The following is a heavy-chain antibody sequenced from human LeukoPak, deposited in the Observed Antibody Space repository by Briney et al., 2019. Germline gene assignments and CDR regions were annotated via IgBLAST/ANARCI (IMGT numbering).Heavy chain of an antibody. J-gene: IGHJ5*01. CDR2: IYPGDSDT. CDR3: ARAVLATKSEHWFDS. Sequence: HGESLKIYCKGSGYSFTSYWIGWVRQMPGKGLEWMGIIYPGDSDTRYSPSFQGQVTISADKSISTAYLQWSSLKALDTAMYYCARAVLATKSEHWFDSWGQGTLVTVSS. CDR1: GYSFTSYW. D-gene: IGHD2-8*01. V-gene: IGHV5-51*01.